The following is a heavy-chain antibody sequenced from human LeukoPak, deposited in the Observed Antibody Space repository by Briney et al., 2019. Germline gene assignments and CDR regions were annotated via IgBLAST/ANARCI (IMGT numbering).Heavy chain of an antibody. CDR2: ITSSGTYI. Sequence: PGGSLRLSCAASGFTFNNYNMNWVRQAPGKALEWVSSITSSGTYIFYADSVKGRFTISRDNAKNSLYLQMNSLGPEDTAVYYCAREMATIKDYWGQGTLATVSS. CDR1: GFTFNNYN. D-gene: IGHD5-24*01. V-gene: IGHV3-21*01. CDR3: AREMATIKDY. J-gene: IGHJ4*02.